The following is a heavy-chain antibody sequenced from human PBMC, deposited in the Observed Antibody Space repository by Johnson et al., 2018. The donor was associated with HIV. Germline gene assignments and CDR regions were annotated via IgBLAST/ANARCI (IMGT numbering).Heavy chain of an antibody. V-gene: IGHV3-66*03. CDR1: GFTVSSNY. J-gene: IGHJ3*02. CDR2: IYSGGST. Sequence: VQLVESGGGLIQPGGSLRLSCAASGFTVSSNYMSWVRQAPGKGLEWVSVIYSGGSTYYADSVKGRFTIFRDNSKNMLYLQMTSLRAEDTAVYFCAKDRGEWELRMDALDIWGQGTMVTVSS. CDR3: AKDRGEWELRMDALDI. D-gene: IGHD1-26*01.